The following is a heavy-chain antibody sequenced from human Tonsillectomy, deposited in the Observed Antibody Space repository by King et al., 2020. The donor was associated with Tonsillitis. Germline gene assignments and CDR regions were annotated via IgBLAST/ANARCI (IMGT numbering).Heavy chain of an antibody. CDR1: GFSLTTSGVG. V-gene: IGHV2-5*02. CDR3: ARYTGDTIIGLVITAYYFDY. CDR2: IYWDDDK. Sequence: ITLQESGPTLVRPTQTLSLTCTFSGFSLTTSGVGVGWIRQPPGKALEWLALIYWDDDKRYSSFLKSRLTITKDTSKDQVVLTMTDMDAVDTATYYCARYTGDTIIGLVITAYYFDYWGQGTLVTVSS. J-gene: IGHJ4*02. D-gene: IGHD3/OR15-3a*01.